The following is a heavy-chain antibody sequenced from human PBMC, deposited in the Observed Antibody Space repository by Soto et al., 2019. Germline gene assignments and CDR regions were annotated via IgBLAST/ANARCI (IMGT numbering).Heavy chain of an antibody. Sequence: HPGGSLRLSCAASGFTFSSYWMHWVRQAPGKGLVWVSRIKMDGSTINYADFVDGRFTISRDNAKNTVYLQMNGLRAEDTAVYYCARGGLFAYFLDYWGQGTPVTVSS. V-gene: IGHV3-74*01. D-gene: IGHD2-8*01. J-gene: IGHJ4*02. CDR1: GFTFSSYW. CDR2: IKMDGSTI. CDR3: ARGGLFAYFLDY.